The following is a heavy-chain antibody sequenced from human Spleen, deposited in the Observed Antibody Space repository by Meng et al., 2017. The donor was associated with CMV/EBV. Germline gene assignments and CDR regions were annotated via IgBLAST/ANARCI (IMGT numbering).Heavy chain of an antibody. V-gene: IGHV3-7*03. J-gene: IGHJ6*02. D-gene: IGHD3-3*01. CDR2: INQNGSEK. CDR3: ARVIVPAPWSGYYMDYDYNGMDV. CDR1: GFTFSTYW. Sequence: GGSLRLSCAASGFTFSTYWMSWVRQAPGKGLEWVANINQNGSEKYYVDSAKGRFTISRDNAKNSLYLQMNSLRAEDTAVYYCARVIVPAPWSGYYMDYDYNGMDVWGQGTTVTVSS.